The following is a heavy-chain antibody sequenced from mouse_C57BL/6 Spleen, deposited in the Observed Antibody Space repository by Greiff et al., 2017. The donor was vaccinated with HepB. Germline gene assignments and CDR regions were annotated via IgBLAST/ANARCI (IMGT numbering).Heavy chain of an antibody. V-gene: IGHV1-81*01. CDR2: IYPRSGNT. CDR3: AGAMDHCYFDV. J-gene: IGHJ1*03. D-gene: IGHD1-1*02. Sequence: QVQLQQSGAELARPGASVKLSCKASGYTFTSYGISWVKQRTGQGLEWIGEIYPRSGNTYYNEKLKGKSTLTADKSSSTVYMELRSLTSEYSAVFFCAGAMDHCYFDVWGTGTTVTVSS. CDR1: GYTFTSYG.